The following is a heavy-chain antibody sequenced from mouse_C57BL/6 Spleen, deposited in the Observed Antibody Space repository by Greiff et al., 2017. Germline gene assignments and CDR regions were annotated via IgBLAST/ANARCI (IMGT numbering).Heavy chain of an antibody. J-gene: IGHJ2*01. D-gene: IGHD1-1*01. CDR1: GYAFSSYW. CDR3: ARYYYGSSLDY. CDR2: IYPGDGDT. V-gene: IGHV1-80*01. Sequence: QVQLKQSGAELVKPGASVKISCKASGYAFSSYWMNWVKQRPGKGLEWIGQIYPGDGDTNYNGKFKGKATLTADKSSSTAYMELRSLTSEDSAVYYCARYYYGSSLDYWGQGTTLTVSS.